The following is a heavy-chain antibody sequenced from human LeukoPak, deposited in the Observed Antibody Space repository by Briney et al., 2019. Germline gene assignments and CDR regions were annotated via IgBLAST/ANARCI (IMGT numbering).Heavy chain of an antibody. CDR3: AKDMVRGVTPTIICDY. CDR1: GFTFSSYA. CDR2: ISGSGGST. J-gene: IGHJ4*02. V-gene: IGHV3-23*01. Sequence: GSLRLSGAATGFTFSSYAMSWVRQAQGKGLEWVSAISGSGGSTYYADSVKGRFTISRDNSKNTLYLQMNSLRAEDTAVYYCAKDMVRGVTPTIICDYWGQGTLVTVSS. D-gene: IGHD3-10*01.